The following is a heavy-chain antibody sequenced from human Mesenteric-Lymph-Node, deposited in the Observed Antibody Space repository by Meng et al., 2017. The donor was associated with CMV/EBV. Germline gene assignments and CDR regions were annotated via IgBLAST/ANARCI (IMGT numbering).Heavy chain of an antibody. Sequence: GEFLKIFCAASGFTFGSYEMDWVRQAPGKGLQWVSVISGTTGSIYHADSVKGRFTISRDNSKNTLYSQMNRLRADDTAVYYYAKEGGDPDIVFDYWGQGTLVTVSS. CDR2: ISGTTGSI. CDR3: AKEGGDPDIVFDY. CDR1: GFTFGSYE. V-gene: IGHV3-23*01. J-gene: IGHJ4*02. D-gene: IGHD2-15*01.